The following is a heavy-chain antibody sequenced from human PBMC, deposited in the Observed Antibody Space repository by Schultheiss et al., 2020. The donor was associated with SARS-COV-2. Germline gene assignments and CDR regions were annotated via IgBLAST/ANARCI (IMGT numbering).Heavy chain of an antibody. J-gene: IGHJ3*02. V-gene: IGHV4-39*07. CDR2: INHSGST. Sequence: SQTLSLTCTVSGGSISSGGYYWSWIRQPPGKGLEWIGEINHSGSTNYNPSLKSRVTISVDTSKNQFSLKLSSVTAADTAVYYCGTYYYDSSGYWGAFDIWGQGTMVTVSS. D-gene: IGHD3-22*01. CDR1: GGSISSGGYY. CDR3: GTYYYDSSGYWGAFDI.